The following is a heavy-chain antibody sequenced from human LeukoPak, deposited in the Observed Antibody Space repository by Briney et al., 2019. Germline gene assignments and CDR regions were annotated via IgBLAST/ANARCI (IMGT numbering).Heavy chain of an antibody. V-gene: IGHV4-30-2*01. Sequence: SETLSLTCAVSGGSISSDGYSWSWLRPPPGKGLDWIVYIYQSGSTYYTPSLKSRVTISIYKTKNPLYLNPISVTAADPAVCYSARGRGCSYGEYYFDYWGQGTLVTVSS. J-gene: IGHJ4*02. CDR3: ARGRGCSYGEYYFDY. D-gene: IGHD5-18*01. CDR2: IYQSGST. CDR1: GGSISSDGYS.